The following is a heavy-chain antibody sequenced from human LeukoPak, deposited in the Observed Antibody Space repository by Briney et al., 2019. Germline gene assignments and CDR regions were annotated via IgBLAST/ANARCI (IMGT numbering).Heavy chain of an antibody. D-gene: IGHD3-10*01. CDR2: IYHSGST. Sequence: HSETLSLTCAVSGGSISSGGYSWSWIRQPPGKGLEWIGYIYHSGSTYYNPSLKSRVTISVDRSKNQFSLKLSSVTAAGTAVYYCARDGSAYYYGSGSSSYAFDIWGQGTMVTVSS. CDR1: GGSISSGGYS. V-gene: IGHV4-30-2*01. CDR3: ARDGSAYYYGSGSSSYAFDI. J-gene: IGHJ3*02.